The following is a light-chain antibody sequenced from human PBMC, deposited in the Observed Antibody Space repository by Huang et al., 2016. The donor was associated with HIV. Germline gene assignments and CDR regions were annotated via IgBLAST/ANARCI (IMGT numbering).Light chain of an antibody. CDR3: QQYNNWPIT. Sequence: MPQFPATLSVSPGERATLPCRASQKITSNLAWFHQNPGQAPRRLVYGASTRAPGVPARFSGTGSGTEFTLSISSLQSEDFAVYYCQQYNNWPITFGPGTKVEIK. CDR2: GAS. CDR1: QKITSN. V-gene: IGKV3-15*01. J-gene: IGKJ3*01.